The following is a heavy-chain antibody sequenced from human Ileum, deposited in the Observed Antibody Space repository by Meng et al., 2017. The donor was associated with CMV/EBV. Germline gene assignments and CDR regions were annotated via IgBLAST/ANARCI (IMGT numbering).Heavy chain of an antibody. D-gene: IGHD4/OR15-4a*01. V-gene: IGHV3-7*02. CDR3: VKMVRYLSTVPDY. Sequence: EGRLVECGGGLVRPGGSLRLSCVASGFTFSDYWMSWARQAPGKGLEWVANIKEYGTEQYYVDSVKGRFTISRDNDKNSQYLQMNSLRVEDTAVYYCVKMVRYLSTVPDYWGQGTLVTVSS. CDR2: IKEYGTEQ. J-gene: IGHJ4*02. CDR1: GFTFSDYW.